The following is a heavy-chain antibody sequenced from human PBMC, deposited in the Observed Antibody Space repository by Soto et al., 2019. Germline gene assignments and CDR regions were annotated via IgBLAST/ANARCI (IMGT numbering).Heavy chain of an antibody. CDR3: ASGPTVTTRGYYMDV. CDR1: GGTFSSYT. Sequence: SVKVSCKSSGGTFSSYTISWLLQAPGQGLEWMGRIIPILGMANYAQKFQGRVTITADKSTSTAYMERSSLRSEDTAVYYCASGPTVTTRGYYMDVWGKGNTVTVSS. D-gene: IGHD4-17*01. J-gene: IGHJ6*03. V-gene: IGHV1-69*02. CDR2: IIPILGMA.